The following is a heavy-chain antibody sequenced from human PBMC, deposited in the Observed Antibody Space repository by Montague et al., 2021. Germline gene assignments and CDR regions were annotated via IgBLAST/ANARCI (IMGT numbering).Heavy chain of an antibody. D-gene: IGHD3-10*01. CDR2: TYYRSTWYT. CDR3: AREGVGDLLFSFDS. CDR1: GDSVPNNNAA. V-gene: IGHV6-1*01. J-gene: IGHJ4*02. Sequence: CAISGDSVPNNNAAWNWIRESPSRGLEWLVRTYYRSTWYTDYAVSVKGRIAINPDTSKNQFSLQLNSVTPEDTAVYYCAREGVGDLLFSFDSWGQGTLVTVSS.